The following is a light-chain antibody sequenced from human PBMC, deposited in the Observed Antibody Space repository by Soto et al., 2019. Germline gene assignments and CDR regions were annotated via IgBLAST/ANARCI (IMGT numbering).Light chain of an antibody. V-gene: IGKV3-15*01. J-gene: IGKJ2*01. CDR2: GAS. CDR3: QQYNNWPHS. CDR1: QSVSSN. Sequence: EIVLTQSPGTLYLSPGERATLSCRASQSVSSNLAWYQQILGQAPRLLISGASTRATGIPARFTGSGSGTEFTLTISSLQSEDFAVYYCQQYNNWPHSFGQGTKVDIK.